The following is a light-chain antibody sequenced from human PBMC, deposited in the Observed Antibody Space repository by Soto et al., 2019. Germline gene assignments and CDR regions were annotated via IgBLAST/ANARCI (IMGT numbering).Light chain of an antibody. Sequence: EIVLTQSPGTLSLSPGERATLSCRASQSVSSSYVAWYQQKPVQAPRLLIDGASSMATGIPDRFRGSGSGIDVTLTISRLEPEDSAVYSGQQYDSSPPYTFGKRTKLEIK. V-gene: IGKV3-20*01. CDR3: QQYDSSPPYT. J-gene: IGKJ2*01. CDR2: GAS. CDR1: QSVSSSY.